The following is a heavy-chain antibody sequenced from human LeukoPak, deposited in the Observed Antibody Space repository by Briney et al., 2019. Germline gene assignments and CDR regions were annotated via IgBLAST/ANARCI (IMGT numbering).Heavy chain of an antibody. Sequence: SETLSLTCTVSGGSISSYYWTWIRQPPGKGLEWIGYIYYTGATSYNPSLKSRVTISVDTSKKQFSLKLTSVTAADTAVYYCARYGGSGWVIDNWGQGTMVTVSS. J-gene: IGHJ4*02. V-gene: IGHV4-59*08. D-gene: IGHD6-19*01. CDR2: IYYTGAT. CDR1: GGSISSYY. CDR3: ARYGGSGWVIDN.